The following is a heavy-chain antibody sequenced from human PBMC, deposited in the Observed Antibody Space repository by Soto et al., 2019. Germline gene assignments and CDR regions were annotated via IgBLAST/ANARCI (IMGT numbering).Heavy chain of an antibody. J-gene: IGHJ4*02. CDR3: ARENSYFDY. V-gene: IGHV1-18*01. CDR2: ISAYNANA. Sequence: QIQLLQSGAEVKKPGASEKVTCKASGYTFRNFGISWVRQAPGQGLEWMGWISAYNANANYAQKFQGRLTMTADTSMSTAYMELRSLRSDDTAVYYCARENSYFDYWGQGTLVTVSS. CDR1: GYTFRNFG.